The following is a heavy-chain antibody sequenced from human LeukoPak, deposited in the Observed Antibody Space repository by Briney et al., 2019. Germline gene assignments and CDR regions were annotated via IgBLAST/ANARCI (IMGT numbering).Heavy chain of an antibody. J-gene: IGHJ3*02. V-gene: IGHV4-59*01. CDR2: IYYSGST. Sequence: SETLSFTCTVSGGSISSYYWSWIRQPPGKGLEWIGYIYYSGSTNYNPSLKSRVTISVDTSKNQFSLKLSSVTAADTAVYYCAIAGDDAFDIWGQGTMVTVSS. CDR3: AIAGDDAFDI. CDR1: GGSISSYY. D-gene: IGHD3-10*01.